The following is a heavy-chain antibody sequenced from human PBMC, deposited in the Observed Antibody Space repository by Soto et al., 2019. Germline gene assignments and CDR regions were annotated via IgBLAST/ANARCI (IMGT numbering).Heavy chain of an antibody. D-gene: IGHD5-12*01. CDR2: ISSSSSYI. CDR3: ARVGKIVATKQNAAFDI. J-gene: IGHJ3*02. V-gene: IGHV3-21*01. Sequence: GGSLRLSCAASGFTFSSYSMNWVRQAPGKGLEWVSSISSSSSYIYYADSVKGRFTISRDNAKNSLYLQMNSLRAEDTAVYYCARVGKIVATKQNAAFDIWGQGTMVTVSS. CDR1: GFTFSSYS.